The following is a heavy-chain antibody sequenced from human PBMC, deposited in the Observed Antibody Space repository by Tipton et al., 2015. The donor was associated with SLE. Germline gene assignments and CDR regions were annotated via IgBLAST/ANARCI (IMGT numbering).Heavy chain of an antibody. Sequence: TLSLTCAVSGGSISSGGYSWSWIRQPPGKGLEWIGNIYYSGSTQYNPSLQSRVTTSIDTSKNQFSLKLSSVTAADTAIYYCARHMRYQWNYFDYWGQGTLVTVSS. J-gene: IGHJ4*02. V-gene: IGHV4-30-2*03. D-gene: IGHD2-2*01. CDR1: GGSISSGGYS. CDR3: ARHMRYQWNYFDY. CDR2: IYYSGST.